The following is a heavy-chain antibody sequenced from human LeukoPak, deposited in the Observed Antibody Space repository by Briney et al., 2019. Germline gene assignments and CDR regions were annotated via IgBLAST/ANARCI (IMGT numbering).Heavy chain of an antibody. CDR1: GFTFSSYW. CDR2: INSDGSST. V-gene: IGHV3-74*01. Sequence: RSGGSLRLSCAASGFTFSSYWMHWVRQAPGKGLVWVSRINSDGSSTSYADSVKGLFTISRDNAKNTLYLQMNSLRAEDTAVYYCARGSRAQGNAFDIWGQGTMVTVSS. J-gene: IGHJ3*02. CDR3: ARGSRAQGNAFDI. D-gene: IGHD3-10*01.